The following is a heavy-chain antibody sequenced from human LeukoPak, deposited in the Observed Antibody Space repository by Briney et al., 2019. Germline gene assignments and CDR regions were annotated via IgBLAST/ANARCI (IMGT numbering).Heavy chain of an antibody. D-gene: IGHD7-27*01. Sequence: PGGSLRLSCAASGFTFSNYAMSWVRQAPGKGLEWVSYISSSSSTIYYADSVKGRFTISRDNAKNSLYLQMNSLRAEDTAVYYCAGVTNWADLDYWGQGTLVTVSS. J-gene: IGHJ4*02. CDR3: AGVTNWADLDY. CDR1: GFTFSNYA. CDR2: ISSSSSTI. V-gene: IGHV3-48*01.